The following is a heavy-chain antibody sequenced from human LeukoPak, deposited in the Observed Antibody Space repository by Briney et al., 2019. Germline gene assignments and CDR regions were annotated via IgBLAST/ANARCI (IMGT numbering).Heavy chain of an antibody. Sequence: SETLSLTCTVSGGSISSNDYYWGWIRQPPGKGLEWIGNILYSGNTFYHPSLKSRITIAVDTSKNQFSLKLSSVTAADTAVYYCSRYIQRRPQFDYWGQGTLATVSS. CDR1: GGSISSNDYY. CDR3: SRYIQRRPQFDY. CDR2: ILYSGNT. J-gene: IGHJ4*02. V-gene: IGHV4-39*01.